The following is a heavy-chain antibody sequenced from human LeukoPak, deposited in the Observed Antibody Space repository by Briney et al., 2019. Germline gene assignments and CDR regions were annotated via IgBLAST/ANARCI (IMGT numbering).Heavy chain of an antibody. CDR2: INHSGST. CDR3: ARDSSSWYRNPFDY. D-gene: IGHD6-13*01. Sequence: SETLSLTCAVYGGSFSGYYWSWIRQPPGKGLEWIGEINHSGSTNYNPSLKSRVTISVDTSKNQFSLKLSSVTAADTDVYYCARDSSSWYRNPFDYWGQGTLVTVSS. CDR1: GGSFSGYY. J-gene: IGHJ4*02. V-gene: IGHV4-34*01.